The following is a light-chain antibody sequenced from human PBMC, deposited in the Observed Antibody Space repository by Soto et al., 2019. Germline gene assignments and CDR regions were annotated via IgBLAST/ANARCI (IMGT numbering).Light chain of an antibody. CDR1: RSDVGSYYL. J-gene: IGLJ3*02. Sequence: QSVLTQPASVSGSPGQSITISCTGTRSDVGSYYLVSWYQQPPGQAPKLIIYEGSKPPSGISNRFSGSKSGNTASLTISGLQAEYEAEYCCSSYARTGLFGGGTKVTVL. CDR2: EGS. CDR3: SSYARTGL. V-gene: IGLV2-23*01.